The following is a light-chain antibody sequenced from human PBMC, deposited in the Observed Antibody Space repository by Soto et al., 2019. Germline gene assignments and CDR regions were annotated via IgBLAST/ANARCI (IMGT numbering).Light chain of an antibody. CDR1: ESVSRN. V-gene: IGKV3-15*01. CDR3: QQYNKWPLT. CDR2: AAS. J-gene: IGKJ4*02. Sequence: EIVMTQSPATLSVSPGERATLSCRASESVSRNLAWYQQKPGQAHRLLIYAASTMAADIEDRLSGSGSGTEFTLTISSLQSEDISVYYCQQYNKWPLTFGGGTKVEIK.